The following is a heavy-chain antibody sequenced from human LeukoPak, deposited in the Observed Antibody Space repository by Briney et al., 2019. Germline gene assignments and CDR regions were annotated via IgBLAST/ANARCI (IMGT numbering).Heavy chain of an antibody. V-gene: IGHV3-11*01. D-gene: IGHD3-10*01. CDR2: ISSSGSTI. CDR1: GFTFSDYY. J-gene: IGHJ6*02. Sequence: GGSLRLSCAASGFTFSDYYMSWIRQAPGKGLEWVSYISSSGSTIYYADSVKGRFTISRDNAKNSLYLQMNSLRAEDTAVYYCARDGGITMVRGVIQHPLYGMDVWGQGTTVTVSS. CDR3: ARDGGITMVRGVIQHPLYGMDV.